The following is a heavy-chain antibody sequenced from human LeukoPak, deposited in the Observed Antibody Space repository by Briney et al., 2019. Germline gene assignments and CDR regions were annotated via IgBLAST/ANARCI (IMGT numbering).Heavy chain of an antibody. CDR2: INPNSGGT. J-gene: IGHJ6*03. CDR3: ARGLVARSYYYYMDV. CDR1: GYTFTGYY. V-gene: IGHV1-2*02. Sequence: GASVKVSCKASGYTFTGYYMHWVRQAPGQGLEWMGWINPNSGGTNYAQKFQGRVTMTRDTSISTAYMELSRLRSDDTAVYYCARGLVARSYYYYMDVWGKGTTVTVSS. D-gene: IGHD6-6*01.